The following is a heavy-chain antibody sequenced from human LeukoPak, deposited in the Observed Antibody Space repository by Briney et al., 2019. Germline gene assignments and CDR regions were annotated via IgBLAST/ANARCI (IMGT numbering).Heavy chain of an antibody. D-gene: IGHD3-9*01. CDR2: IIPLKGTS. Sequence: SVKVSCKASGGTLSDHVISWVRQAPGHGLEWMGGIIPLKGTSKLTQKLQDRATISADESMNTVYMEVRSLRSEDTALYYCATYDVLTGFEYWGQGTLVIVSS. CDR1: GGTLSDHV. J-gene: IGHJ4*02. CDR3: ATYDVLTGFEY. V-gene: IGHV1-69*13.